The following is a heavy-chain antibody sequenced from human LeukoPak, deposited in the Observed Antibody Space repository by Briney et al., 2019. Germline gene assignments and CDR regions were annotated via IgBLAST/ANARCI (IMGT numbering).Heavy chain of an antibody. CDR3: ARSRDGHDYDVRPWGA. CDR1: GGTFSSYA. D-gene: IGHD5-12*01. V-gene: IGHV1-69*13. J-gene: IGHJ4*02. CDR2: IIPIFGTA. Sequence: SVKVSCKASGGTFSSYAISWVRQAPGQGLEWMGGIIPIFGTANYAQKFQGRVTITADESTSTAYMELSSLRSEDTAVYYCARSRDGHDYDVRPWGAWGQGTLVTVSS.